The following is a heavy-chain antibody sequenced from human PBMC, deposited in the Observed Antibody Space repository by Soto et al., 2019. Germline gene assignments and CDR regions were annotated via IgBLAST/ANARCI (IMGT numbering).Heavy chain of an antibody. V-gene: IGHV1-24*01. CDR1: GHTLSELF. CDR3: AAGFPRWERLQY. J-gene: IGHJ4*02. CDR2: FDPEEGNT. D-gene: IGHD1-26*01. Sequence: QVQLVQSGTEVKKPGASVKVSCKVSGHTLSELFVHWVRQAPGKGLEWLGGFDPEEGNTVYAHNFQGRVTMTDDSSTDTAYLELSSLRSADTAVYYCAAGFPRWERLQYWGQGTLLTVSS.